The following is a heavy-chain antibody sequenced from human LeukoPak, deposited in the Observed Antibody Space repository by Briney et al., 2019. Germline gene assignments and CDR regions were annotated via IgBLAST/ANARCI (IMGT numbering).Heavy chain of an antibody. CDR1: GGTFSSYA. J-gene: IGHJ4*02. CDR3: AIAFGAAGTDY. Sequence: ASVKVSCKASGGTFSSYAISWVRQAPGQGLEWMGRIIPIFGTANYAQKFQGRATITTDESTSTAYMELSSLRSEDTAVYYCAIAFGAAGTDYWGQGTLVTVSS. V-gene: IGHV1-69*05. CDR2: IIPIFGTA. D-gene: IGHD6-13*01.